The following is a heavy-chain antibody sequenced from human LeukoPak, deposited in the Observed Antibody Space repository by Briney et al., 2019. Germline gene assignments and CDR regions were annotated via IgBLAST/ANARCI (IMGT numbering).Heavy chain of an antibody. Sequence: GASVKVSCKASGYTFTSYGTSWVRQAPGQGLEWMGWISAYNGNTNYAQKPQGRVTMTTDTSTSTAYMELRSLRSDDTAVYYCARGLGDSSGYYFDNWFDPWGQGTLVTVSS. CDR3: ARGLGDSSGYYFDNWFDP. V-gene: IGHV1-18*01. D-gene: IGHD3-22*01. J-gene: IGHJ5*02. CDR1: GYTFTSYG. CDR2: ISAYNGNT.